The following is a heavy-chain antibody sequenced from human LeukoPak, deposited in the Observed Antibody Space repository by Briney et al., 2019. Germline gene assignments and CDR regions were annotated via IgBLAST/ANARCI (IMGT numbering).Heavy chain of an antibody. D-gene: IGHD3-10*01. V-gene: IGHV4-59*08. J-gene: IGHJ4*02. CDR3: ARRYGSGSSFDY. CDR1: GVSISSYY. Sequence: SETLSLTCTVSGVSISSYYWSWIRQPPGKGLEWVGYIYYSGSTNYNPSLKSRVTISVDTSKNQFSLKLSSVTAADTAVYYCARRYGSGSSFDYWGQGTLVTVSS. CDR2: IYYSGST.